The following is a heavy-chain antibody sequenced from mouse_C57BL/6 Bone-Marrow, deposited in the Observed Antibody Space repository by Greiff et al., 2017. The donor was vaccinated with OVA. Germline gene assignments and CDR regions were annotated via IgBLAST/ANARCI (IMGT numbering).Heavy chain of an antibody. D-gene: IGHD1-1*01. CDR1: GYTFTSYW. CDR2: IYPGSGST. Sequence: QVQLQQPGAELVKPGASVKMSCKASGYTFTSYWITWVRQRPGQGLEWIGDIYPGSGSTNYNEKFKSKATLTVDTSSSTAYMQLSSLTSEDSAVYYCARGAYYYGSSYGYWGQGTTLTVSS. J-gene: IGHJ2*01. V-gene: IGHV1-55*01. CDR3: ARGAYYYGSSYGY.